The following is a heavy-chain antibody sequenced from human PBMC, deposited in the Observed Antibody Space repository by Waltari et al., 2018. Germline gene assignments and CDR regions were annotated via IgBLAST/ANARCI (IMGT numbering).Heavy chain of an antibody. D-gene: IGHD2-2*01. J-gene: IGHJ6*02. CDR1: GGTFSSYA. V-gene: IGHV1-69*01. Sequence: QVQLVQSGAEVKKPGSSVKVSCKASGGTFSSYAISWVRQAPGQGLEWMGGIIPNFGTANYAQKVQGRVTITADESTSTAYMELSSLRSEDTAVYYCARLGYQLLFYYYYGMDVWGQGTTVTVSS. CDR3: ARLGYQLLFYYYYGMDV. CDR2: IIPNFGTA.